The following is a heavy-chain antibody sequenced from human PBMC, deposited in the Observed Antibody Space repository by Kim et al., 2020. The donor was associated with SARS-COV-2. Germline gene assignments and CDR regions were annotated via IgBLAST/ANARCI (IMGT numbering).Heavy chain of an antibody. CDR3: ASSHGGNAPYFYGLDV. CDR1: GYTSSTYA. V-gene: IGHV1-3*04. CDR2: INTDNDNT. Sequence: ASVKVSCEASGYTSSTYAIHWVRQAPGQRLEWMGCINTDNDNTKYSQKFQGRATITWDTSASTAYMELSNLGFEDTAVYYCASSHGGNAPYFYGLDVWGQGATVTVSS. D-gene: IGHD2-15*01. J-gene: IGHJ6*02.